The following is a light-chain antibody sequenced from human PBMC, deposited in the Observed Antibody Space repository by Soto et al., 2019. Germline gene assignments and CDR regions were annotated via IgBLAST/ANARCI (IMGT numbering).Light chain of an antibody. V-gene: IGKV1-39*01. Sequence: DIHMTQSPSSLSASVGDGVSITCRASQRISTFLNWYQQKPGKAPNLLIYSASILHGGVPSRFSGSGSETDFTLTISSLQTDDFETYYCQQSHSIPYTFGQGTKVDIX. CDR1: QRISTF. CDR3: QQSHSIPYT. CDR2: SAS. J-gene: IGKJ2*01.